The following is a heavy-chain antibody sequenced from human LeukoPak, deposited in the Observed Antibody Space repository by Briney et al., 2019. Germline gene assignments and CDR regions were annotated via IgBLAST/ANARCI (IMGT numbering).Heavy chain of an antibody. J-gene: IGHJ4*02. CDR3: ARVRGPFDY. V-gene: IGHV4-34*01. Sequence: PSETLSLTCTVSGGSISSYYWSWIRQPPGKGLEWIGEINHSGSTNYNPSLKSRVTISVDTSKNQFSLKLSSVTAADTAVYYCARVRGPFDYWGQGTLVTVSS. CDR2: INHSGST. D-gene: IGHD3-10*01. CDR1: GGSISSYY.